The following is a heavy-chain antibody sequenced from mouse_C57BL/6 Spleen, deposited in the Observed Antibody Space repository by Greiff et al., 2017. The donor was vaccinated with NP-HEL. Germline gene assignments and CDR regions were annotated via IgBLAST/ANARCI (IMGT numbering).Heavy chain of an antibody. V-gene: IGHV5-17*01. Sequence: DVKLVESGGGLVKPGGSLKLSCAASGFTFSDYGMHWVRQAPEKGLEWVAYISSGSSTIYYADTVKGRFTISRDNAKNTLFLQMTSLRSEDTAMYYCAATVVAPYAMDYWGQGTSVTVSS. J-gene: IGHJ4*01. CDR1: GFTFSDYG. CDR3: AATVVAPYAMDY. CDR2: ISSGSSTI. D-gene: IGHD1-1*01.